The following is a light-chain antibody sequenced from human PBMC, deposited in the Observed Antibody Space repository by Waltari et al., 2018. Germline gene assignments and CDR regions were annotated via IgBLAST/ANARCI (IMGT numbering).Light chain of an antibody. CDR2: ECS. CDR1: SNDVGFYSL. CDR3: CSYAGSSGYV. V-gene: IGLV2-23*01. J-gene: IGLJ1*01. Sequence: QSALTQPASVSGSPGQSITISCTGTSNDVGFYSLVSWYQQHPGKAPKLKIYECSKRHSGVSNRFSGAQSGNTASLTISGLQSEDEADDYCCSYAGSSGYVFGTGTKVTVL.